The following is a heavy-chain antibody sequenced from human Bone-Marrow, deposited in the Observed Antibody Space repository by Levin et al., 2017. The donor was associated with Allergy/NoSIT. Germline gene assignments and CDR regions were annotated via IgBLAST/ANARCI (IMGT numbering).Heavy chain of an antibody. CDR1: GFTFSSYG. D-gene: IGHD4-17*01. Sequence: GGSLRLSCAASGFTFSSYGMHWVRQAPGKGLEWVAVIWYDGSNKYYADSVKGRFTISRDNSKNTLYLQMNSLRAEDTAVYYCARVGVTTVTTDYYGMDVWGQGTTVTVSS. V-gene: IGHV3-33*01. CDR2: IWYDGSNK. J-gene: IGHJ6*02. CDR3: ARVGVTTVTTDYYGMDV.